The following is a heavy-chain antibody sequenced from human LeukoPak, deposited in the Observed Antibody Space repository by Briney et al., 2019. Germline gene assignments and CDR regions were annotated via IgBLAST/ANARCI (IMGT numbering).Heavy chain of an antibody. Sequence: PGGSLRLSCAASGFTFSSYAMNWVRRAPGKGLEWVSGIGYTGDSTFYADSVKGRFTVSRDSSKNTLFLHMNSLRAEDTALYYCAKSPTVGAAFDIWGQGTMVTVSS. CDR2: IGYTGDST. J-gene: IGHJ3*02. CDR3: AKSPTVGAAFDI. V-gene: IGHV3-23*01. CDR1: GFTFSSYA. D-gene: IGHD4-23*01.